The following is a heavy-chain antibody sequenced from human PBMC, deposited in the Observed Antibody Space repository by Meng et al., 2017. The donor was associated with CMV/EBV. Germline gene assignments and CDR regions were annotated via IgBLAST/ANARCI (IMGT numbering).Heavy chain of an antibody. J-gene: IGHJ6*02. V-gene: IGHV1-46*01. CDR1: GYTFTSYY. CDR3: ARARITMVRGVIGYYYYGMDV. D-gene: IGHD3-10*01. Sequence: ASVKVSCKASGYTFTSYYMHWVRQAPGQGLEWMGIINPSGGSTSYAQKFQGRVTMTRDTSTSTVYMELSSLRSEDTAVYYCARARITMVRGVIGYYYYGMDVWARGPRSPSP. CDR2: INPSGGST.